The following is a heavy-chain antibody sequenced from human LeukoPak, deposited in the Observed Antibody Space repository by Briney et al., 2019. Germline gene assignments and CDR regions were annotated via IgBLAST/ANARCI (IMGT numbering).Heavy chain of an antibody. J-gene: IGHJ4*02. V-gene: IGHV3-15*01. CDR3: TTELGLSFGVRYFDH. CDR1: GFTFSNAW. Sequence: GGSLRLSCAASGFTFSNAWMSWVRQAPGKGLEWVGHIKSKIDGETTGYAAPVEGRFTISRDDSKNMLYLQMRSLKTEDTAVYYCTTELGLSFGVRYFDHWGQGTSAAVSS. D-gene: IGHD3-10*01. CDR2: IKSKIDGETT.